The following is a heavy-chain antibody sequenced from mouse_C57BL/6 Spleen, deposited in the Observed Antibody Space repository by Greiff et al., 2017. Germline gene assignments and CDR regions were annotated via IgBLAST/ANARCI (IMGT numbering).Heavy chain of an antibody. D-gene: IGHD1-1*01. CDR1: GYAFSSYW. Sequence: VTLQQSGAELVKPGASVKISCKASGYAFSSYWMNWVKQRPGKGLEWIGQIYPGEGDTNYNGKFKGKATLTADKSSSTAYMQLSSLTAEDSAVYFCARSPITAVEAWFDYWGQGTLVTVSA. J-gene: IGHJ3*01. V-gene: IGHV1-80*01. CDR3: ARSPITAVEAWFDY. CDR2: IYPGEGDT.